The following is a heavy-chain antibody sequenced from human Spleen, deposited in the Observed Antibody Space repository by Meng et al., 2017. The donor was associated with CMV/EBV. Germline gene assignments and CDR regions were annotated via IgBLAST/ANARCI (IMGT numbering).Heavy chain of an antibody. Sequence: SGYTFTSYGISWERQDTGQGLEWMGWISDYNDNTNYEQKLQGRVTMTTDTSKSTAYMELRSLRSDDTAVYYCARAPYYYDSSGYYNYWGQGTLVTVSS. CDR3: ARAPYYYDSSGYYNY. V-gene: IGHV1-18*01. D-gene: IGHD3-22*01. J-gene: IGHJ4*02. CDR1: GYTFTSYG. CDR2: ISDYNDNT.